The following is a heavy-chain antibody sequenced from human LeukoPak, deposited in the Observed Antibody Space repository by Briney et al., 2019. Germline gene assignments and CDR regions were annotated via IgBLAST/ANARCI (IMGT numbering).Heavy chain of an antibody. J-gene: IGHJ3*02. Sequence: GGSLRLSCAASGFMSSNYWMSWVRQAPGKGLEWVAYIKQDGSEKYYVDSVKGRFTISRDNAKNSLYLRMNSLRAEDTAVHYCARGLDAFDIWGQGTMVTVSS. V-gene: IGHV3-7*03. CDR1: GFMSSNYW. CDR3: ARGLDAFDI. CDR2: IKQDGSEK.